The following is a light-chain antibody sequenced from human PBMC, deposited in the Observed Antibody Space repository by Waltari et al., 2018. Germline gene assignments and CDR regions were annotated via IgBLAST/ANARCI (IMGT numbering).Light chain of an antibody. CDR2: EVT. Sequence: QSGLTQPASVSGSPGPSITISCTGTSSDAGIYNLVSWYQQYPGKAPKLMVYEVTKRTSGVSDRFSGSKSGNTASLTIYGLQSEDEADYYCCSYAGLGIYVFGTGTKVTVL. CDR3: CSYAGLGIYV. CDR1: SSDAGIYNL. V-gene: IGLV2-23*02. J-gene: IGLJ1*01.